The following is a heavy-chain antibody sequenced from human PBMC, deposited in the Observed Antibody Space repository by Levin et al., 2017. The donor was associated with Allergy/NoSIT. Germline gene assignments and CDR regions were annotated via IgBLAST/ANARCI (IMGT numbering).Heavy chain of an antibody. CDR3: ARSPIWIFGVVEYYFDY. CDR1: GFTFSSYA. V-gene: IGHV3-30*04. CDR2: ISYDGSNK. Sequence: GGSLRLSCAASGFTFSSYAMHWVRQAPGKGLEWVAVISYDGSNKYYADSVKGRFTISRDNSKNTLYLQMNSLRAEDTAVYYCARSPIWIFGVVEYYFDYWGQGTLVTVSS. J-gene: IGHJ4*02. D-gene: IGHD3-3*01.